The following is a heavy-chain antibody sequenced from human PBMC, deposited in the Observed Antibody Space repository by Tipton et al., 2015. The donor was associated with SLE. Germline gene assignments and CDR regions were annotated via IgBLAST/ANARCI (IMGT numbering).Heavy chain of an antibody. V-gene: IGHV4-31*03. J-gene: IGHJ3*02. CDR1: GGSISSGGYY. CDR3: ARGGPEVAFDI. Sequence: TLSLTCTVSGGSISSGGYYWSWIRQHPGKGLEWIGYIYYSGSTYYNPPLKSRVTISVDTSRNQLSLKLSSVTAADTAVYYCARGGPEVAFDIWGQGTMVTVSS. CDR2: IYYSGST.